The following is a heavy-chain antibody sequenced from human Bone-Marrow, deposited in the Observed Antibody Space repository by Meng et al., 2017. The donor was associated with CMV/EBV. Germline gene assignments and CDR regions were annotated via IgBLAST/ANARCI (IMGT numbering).Heavy chain of an antibody. Sequence: GESLKISCAASGFTFSSYWMSWVRQAPGKGLEWVANIKQDGSEKYYVDSVKGRFTISRDNAKNSLYLQMNSLRAEDTAVYYCARLVQYYDFWSGISAEYYFDYWGQGTRVTGCS. CDR2: IKQDGSEK. CDR3: ARLVQYYDFWSGISAEYYFDY. CDR1: GFTFSSYW. D-gene: IGHD3-3*01. J-gene: IGHJ4*02. V-gene: IGHV3-7*01.